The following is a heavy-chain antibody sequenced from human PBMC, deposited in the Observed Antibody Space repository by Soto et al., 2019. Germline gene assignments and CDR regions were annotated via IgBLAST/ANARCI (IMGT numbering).Heavy chain of an antibody. CDR1: GFTFSSYW. CDR3: ARDSYDFWSGYPNWFDP. Sequence: GGSLRLSCAASGFTFSSYWMSWVRQAPGKGLEWVANIKQDGSEKYYVDCVKGRFTISRDNAKNSLYLQMNSLRAEDTAVYYCARDSYDFWSGYPNWFDPWGQGTLVTVSS. CDR2: IKQDGSEK. V-gene: IGHV3-7*03. J-gene: IGHJ5*02. D-gene: IGHD3-3*01.